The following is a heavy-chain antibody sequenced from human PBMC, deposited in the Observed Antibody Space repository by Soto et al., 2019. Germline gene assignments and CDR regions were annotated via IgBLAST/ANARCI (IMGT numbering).Heavy chain of an antibody. CDR2: ISSDGSST. CDR1: GFTFSSYW. Sequence: EVQLVESGGGLAQPGGSLRLSCAASGFTFSSYWMHWVRQAPGKGLVWVSRISSDGSSTSYADSVKGRFTISRDNAKNTRYLQMNSLRAEDTAVYYYARGNDYGMDVWGQGTTVTVSS. J-gene: IGHJ6*02. V-gene: IGHV3-74*01. CDR3: ARGNDYGMDV. D-gene: IGHD1-1*01.